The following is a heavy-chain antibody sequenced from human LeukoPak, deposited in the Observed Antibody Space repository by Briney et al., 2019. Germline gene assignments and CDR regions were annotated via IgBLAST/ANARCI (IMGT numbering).Heavy chain of an antibody. CDR1: GFMFSGYW. CDR3: ARDFRNSGWGSDY. D-gene: IGHD6-19*01. Sequence: GGSLRLSCAASGFMFSGYWMSWVRQAPGKGLEWVANINQDGSEKYYVDSVKGRFTISRDNAKNSLFFEMNSLRVEDTSVYYCARDFRNSGWGSDYWGQGTLVTVSS. V-gene: IGHV3-7*04. CDR2: INQDGSEK. J-gene: IGHJ4*02.